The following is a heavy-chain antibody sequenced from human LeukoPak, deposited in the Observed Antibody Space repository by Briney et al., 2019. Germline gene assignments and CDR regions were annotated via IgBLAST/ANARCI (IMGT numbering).Heavy chain of an antibody. V-gene: IGHV3-23*01. CDR1: GFTFISYA. CDR3: ANGGYSGYDPVXX. D-gene: IGHD5-12*01. Sequence: TGGSLRLSCAVSGFTFISYAMSWVRQAPGKGLEWVSVISASGGSTYYANSVKGRFTISRDNSKNTLYLQMNSLRAEDTAVYHCANGGYSGYDPVXXWGQXTLVTV. J-gene: IGHJ4*02. CDR2: ISASGGST.